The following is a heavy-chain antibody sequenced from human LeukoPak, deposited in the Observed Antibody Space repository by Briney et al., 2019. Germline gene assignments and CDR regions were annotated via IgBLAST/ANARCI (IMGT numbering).Heavy chain of an antibody. CDR1: GDSVSSGGYY. Sequence: SATLSLTCAVSGDSVSSGGYYWTWIRQHPGKGLEWIGYISNSGTTSYNPSLESRVSISVDTSNNQFSLRLSSVTAADTAVYYCARDVVVTSSPDAFDIWGQGTMVTVSS. CDR3: ARDVVVTSSPDAFDI. D-gene: IGHD2-21*02. J-gene: IGHJ3*02. V-gene: IGHV4-31*11. CDR2: ISNSGTT.